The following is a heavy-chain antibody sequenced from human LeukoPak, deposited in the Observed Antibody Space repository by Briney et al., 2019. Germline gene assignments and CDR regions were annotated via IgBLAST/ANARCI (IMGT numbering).Heavy chain of an antibody. CDR1: GFTFSSYG. CDR3: ARGPLGYCSGGSCPLPADY. J-gene: IGHJ4*02. V-gene: IGHV3-33*01. Sequence: GGSLRLSCAASGFTFSSYGMHWVRQAPGKGLEWVAVIWYDGSNKHYADSVKGRFTISRDNSKNTLYLQMNSLRAEDTAVYYCARGPLGYCSGGSCPLPADYWGQGTLVTVSS. CDR2: IWYDGSNK. D-gene: IGHD2-15*01.